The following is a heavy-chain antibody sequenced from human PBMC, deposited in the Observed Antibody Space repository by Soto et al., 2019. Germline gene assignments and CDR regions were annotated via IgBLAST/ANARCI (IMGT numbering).Heavy chain of an antibody. Sequence: GGSLRLSCTVSGFTFSAFAMYWVRQAPGKGLEWVALISYDGTNEDYAESVRGRFTISRDNSKNTLYLDMNSLSAEDSAVYFCAKGVVREPAYFDYWGQGSLVTVAS. CDR2: ISYDGTNE. CDR3: AKGVVREPAYFDY. D-gene: IGHD3-10*01. J-gene: IGHJ4*02. V-gene: IGHV3-30*18. CDR1: GFTFSAFA.